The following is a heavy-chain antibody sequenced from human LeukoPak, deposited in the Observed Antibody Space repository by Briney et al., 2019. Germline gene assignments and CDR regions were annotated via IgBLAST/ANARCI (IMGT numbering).Heavy chain of an antibody. CDR1: GFTFSSYA. CDR3: ARDRLNGYYTAYYFDY. J-gene: IGHJ4*02. CDR2: ISYDGSNK. Sequence: GGSLRLSCAASGFTFSSYAMHWVRQAPGKGLEWVAVISYDGSNKYYADSVQGRFTISRDNSKNTLYLQMNSLRAEDTAVYYCARDRLNGYYTAYYFDYWGQGTLVTVSS. V-gene: IGHV3-30-3*01. D-gene: IGHD1-26*01.